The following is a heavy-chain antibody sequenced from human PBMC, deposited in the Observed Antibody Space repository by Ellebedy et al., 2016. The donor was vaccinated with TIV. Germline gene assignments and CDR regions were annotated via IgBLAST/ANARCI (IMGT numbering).Heavy chain of an antibody. CDR1: GFTFSSYS. D-gene: IGHD5-24*01. CDR2: ISYDGSNK. Sequence: GESLKISXAASGFTFSSYSMNWVRQAPGKGLEWVAVISYDGSNKYYADSVKGRFTISRDNSKNTLYLQMNSLRAEDTAVYYCARVDGYNRLGWGQGTLVTVSS. J-gene: IGHJ4*02. CDR3: ARVDGYNRLG. V-gene: IGHV3-30*03.